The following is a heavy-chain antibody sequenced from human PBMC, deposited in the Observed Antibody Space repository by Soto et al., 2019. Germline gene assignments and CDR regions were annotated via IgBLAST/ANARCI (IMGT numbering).Heavy chain of an antibody. D-gene: IGHD6-13*01. J-gene: IGHJ6*02. Sequence: GGSLRLSCAASGFTFSSYSMNWVRQAPGKGLEWVSSISSSSSYIYYADSVKGRFTISRDNAKNSLYLQMNSLRAEDTAVYYCARAGYSSNNYYYYGIPGSYGMDVWGQGTT. CDR3: ARAGYSSNNYYYYGIPGSYGMDV. CDR1: GFTFSSYS. V-gene: IGHV3-21*01. CDR2: ISSSSSYI.